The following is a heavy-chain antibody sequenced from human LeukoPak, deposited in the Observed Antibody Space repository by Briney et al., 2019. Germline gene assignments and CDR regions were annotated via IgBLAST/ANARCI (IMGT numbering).Heavy chain of an antibody. J-gene: IGHJ6*02. D-gene: IGHD5-12*01. CDR3: ARDAGGYSGKYGMDV. V-gene: IGHV1-46*01. Sequence: ASVKVSFKASGYTFTSYYMHWVRQAPGQGREWMGLINPSGGSTSYAQKFQGRVTITRDTSTSTVYMELSSLRSEDTAVYYCARDAGGYSGKYGMDVWGQGTTVTVSS. CDR1: GYTFTSYY. CDR2: INPSGGST.